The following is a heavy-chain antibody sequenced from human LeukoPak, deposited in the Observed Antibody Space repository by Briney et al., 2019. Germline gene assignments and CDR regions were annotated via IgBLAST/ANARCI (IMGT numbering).Heavy chain of an antibody. CDR2: IYYSGST. V-gene: IGHV4-39*01. J-gene: IGHJ4*02. CDR3: ARITMVRGVIITGTTGSYYFDY. D-gene: IGHD3-10*01. Sequence: SETLSLTCTVSGGSISSSSYYWGWIRQPPGKGLEWIGSIYYSGSTYYNPSLKSRVTISVDTTKNQFSLKLSSVTAADTAVYYCARITMVRGVIITGTTGSYYFDYWGQGTLVTVSS. CDR1: GGSISSSSYY.